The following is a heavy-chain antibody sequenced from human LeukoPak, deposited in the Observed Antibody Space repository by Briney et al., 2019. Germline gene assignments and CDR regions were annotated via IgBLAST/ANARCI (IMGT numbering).Heavy chain of an antibody. D-gene: IGHD4-17*01. CDR1: GGSISSSSYY. J-gene: IGHJ5*02. CDR2: IYYSGST. Sequence: SETLSLTCTVSGGSISSSSYYWGWIRQPPGKGLEWIGSIYYSGSTYYNPSLKSRVTISVDTSKNQFSLKLSSVTAADTAVYYCARDNPPLDYYGDYGSWFDPWGQGTLVTVSS. CDR3: ARDNPPLDYYGDYGSWFDP. V-gene: IGHV4-39*07.